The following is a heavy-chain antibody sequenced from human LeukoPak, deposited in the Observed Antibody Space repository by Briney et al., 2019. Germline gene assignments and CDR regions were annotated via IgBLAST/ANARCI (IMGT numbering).Heavy chain of an antibody. Sequence: KPSETLSLTCAVSGGSISSSNWWSWVRQPPGKGLEWIGEIYHSGSTNYNPSLKSRVTISVDKSKNQFSLKLSSVTAADTAVYYCARGDWASNNWFDPWGQGTLVTVSS. J-gene: IGHJ5*02. CDR2: IYHSGST. D-gene: IGHD3/OR15-3a*01. CDR3: ARGDWASNNWFDP. CDR1: GGSISSSNW. V-gene: IGHV4-4*02.